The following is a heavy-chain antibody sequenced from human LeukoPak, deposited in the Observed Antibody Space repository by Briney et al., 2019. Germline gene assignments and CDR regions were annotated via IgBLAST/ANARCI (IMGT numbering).Heavy chain of an antibody. CDR3: ARPRYSSGWTAELRDGSYWYFDL. Sequence: SETLSLTCTVSGGSISSYYWSWIRQPPGKGLEWIGYIYYSGSTNYNPSLKSRVTISVDTSKNQFSLKLSSVTAADTAVYYCARPRYSSGWTAELRDGSYWYFDLWGRGTLVTVSS. D-gene: IGHD6-19*01. V-gene: IGHV4-59*08. J-gene: IGHJ2*01. CDR2: IYYSGST. CDR1: GGSISSYY.